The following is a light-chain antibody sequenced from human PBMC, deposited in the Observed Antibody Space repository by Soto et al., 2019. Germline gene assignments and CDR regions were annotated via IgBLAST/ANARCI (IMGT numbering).Light chain of an antibody. V-gene: IGKV3-15*01. CDR1: QSASIK. Sequence: EIVMTQSPATLSVSPGERATVSCRASQSASIKLAWYQQKPGQAPRLLLYDASTMATDIPARFSGSGSVTDFSLTFSSLQSEDSAVYYCQQYNDWPPQFTFGGGTKVEIK. CDR2: DAS. J-gene: IGKJ4*01. CDR3: QQYNDWPPQFT.